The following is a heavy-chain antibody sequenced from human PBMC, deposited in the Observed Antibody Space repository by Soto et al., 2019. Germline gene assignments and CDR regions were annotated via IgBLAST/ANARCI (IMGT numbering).Heavy chain of an antibody. D-gene: IGHD6-19*01. Sequence: QITLKESGPTLVKPTQTLTLTCTFSGFPRSTSGVGVVWIRQPPGQALEWLGIIYWDDENRYSPSLKSRLTIPEDTCKNQVVLTMTNMDPVDTGTYYCAHNLVAGTSWFDPWGQGTLVTVSS. CDR3: AHNLVAGTSWFDP. CDR1: GFPRSTSGVG. CDR2: IYWDDEN. J-gene: IGHJ5*02. V-gene: IGHV2-5*02.